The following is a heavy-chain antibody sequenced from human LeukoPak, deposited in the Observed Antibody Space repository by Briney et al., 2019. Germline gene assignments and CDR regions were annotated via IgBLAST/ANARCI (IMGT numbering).Heavy chain of an antibody. CDR2: ISGSGGST. Sequence: GGSLRLSCAASGFTFSSYAMSWVRQAPGKGLEWVSAISGSGGSTYYADSVKGRFTISRDNFKNTLYLQMNSLRAEDTAVYYCAKVLADYYYDSSGYYQYWGQGTLVTVSS. CDR1: GFTFSSYA. V-gene: IGHV3-23*01. CDR3: AKVLADYYYDSSGYYQY. D-gene: IGHD3-22*01. J-gene: IGHJ4*02.